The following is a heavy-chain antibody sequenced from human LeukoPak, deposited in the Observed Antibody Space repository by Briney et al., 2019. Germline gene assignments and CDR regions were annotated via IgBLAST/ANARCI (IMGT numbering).Heavy chain of an antibody. Sequence: SVKVSCKASGGTFSSYAISWVRQAPGQGLEWMGGIIPIFGTANYAQKFQGRVTITADESTSTAYMELSSLRSEDTAVYYCARDCSSSWYNLYYYYYGMDVWGQGTTVTVSS. D-gene: IGHD6-13*01. V-gene: IGHV1-69*13. J-gene: IGHJ6*02. CDR3: ARDCSSSWYNLYYYYYGMDV. CDR1: GGTFSSYA. CDR2: IIPIFGTA.